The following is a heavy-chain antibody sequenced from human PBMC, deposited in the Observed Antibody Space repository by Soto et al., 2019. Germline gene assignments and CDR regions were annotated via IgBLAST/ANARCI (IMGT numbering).Heavy chain of an antibody. V-gene: IGHV4-34*01. Sequence: PSETLSLTCSVSGGSISGYYWSWIRQPPGKGLEWIGEINDSGSTNYNPSLKSRVTISLDTSKNQFSLKLSSVTAADTAVYYCARDTRRLAYRSSSWAPNWWGQGTLVTVSS. CDR3: ARDTRRLAYRSSSWAPNW. J-gene: IGHJ4*02. CDR1: GGSISGYY. CDR2: INDSGST. D-gene: IGHD6-6*01.